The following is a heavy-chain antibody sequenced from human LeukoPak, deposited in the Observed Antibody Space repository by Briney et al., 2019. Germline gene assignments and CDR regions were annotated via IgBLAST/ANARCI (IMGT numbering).Heavy chain of an antibody. D-gene: IGHD3-22*01. V-gene: IGHV3-48*04. J-gene: IGHJ4*02. CDR2: ISSSSSTI. CDR3: ARDIYYDSSGYYGSVY. CDR1: GFTFSSYG. Sequence: PGGSLRLSCAASGFTFSSYGMNWVRQAPGKGLEWVSYISSSSSTIYYADSVKGRFTISRDNAKNSLYLQMNSLRAEDTAVYYCARDIYYDSSGYYGSVYWGQGTLVTVSS.